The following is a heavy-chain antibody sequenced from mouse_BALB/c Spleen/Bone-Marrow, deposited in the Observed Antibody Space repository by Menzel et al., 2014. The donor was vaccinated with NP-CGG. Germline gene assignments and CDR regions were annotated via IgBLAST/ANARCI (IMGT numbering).Heavy chain of an antibody. J-gene: IGHJ4*01. CDR2: IDPANGNT. D-gene: IGHD4-1*01. CDR3: ARWEYYAMDY. Sequence: EVMLVESGAELVKPGASVKLSCTASGFNTKDTYMHWVKQRPEQGLEWIGRIDPANGNTKYDPKFQGKATITADTSPNTAYLQLSSLTSEDTAVYYCARWEYYAMDYWGQGTSVTVSS. V-gene: IGHV14-3*02. CDR1: GFNTKDTY.